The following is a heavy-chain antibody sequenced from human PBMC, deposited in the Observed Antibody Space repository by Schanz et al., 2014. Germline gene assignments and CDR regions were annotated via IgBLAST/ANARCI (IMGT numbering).Heavy chain of an antibody. CDR1: GFIFSGYA. CDR2: IRSDERDK. CDR3: ADPDIVAPSGN. D-gene: IGHD5-12*01. V-gene: IGHV3-30*02. Sequence: VQLEESGGGLVKPGGSLKLSCAASGFIFSGYAMIWVRQAPGMGLEWVALIRSDERDKCYADSVKGRFSISRDNSKNTVYLQMNSLRPEDTAIYYCADPDIVAPSGNWGQGTQVTVSS. J-gene: IGHJ4*02.